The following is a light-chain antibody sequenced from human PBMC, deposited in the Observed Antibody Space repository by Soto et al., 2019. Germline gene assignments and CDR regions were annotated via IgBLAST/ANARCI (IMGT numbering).Light chain of an antibody. CDR3: AVWDDSLSGVV. CDR2: NDY. CDR1: TSNVGSNL. J-gene: IGLJ2*01. Sequence: QSVLAQPPSASGTPGQRVTMSCSGSTSNVGSNLASWYQQLPGSAPKLLIYNDYERPSGVPDRFSGSKSGTSASLGISGLRSEDEADYFCAVWDDSLSGVVFGGGTQLPVL. V-gene: IGLV1-47*02.